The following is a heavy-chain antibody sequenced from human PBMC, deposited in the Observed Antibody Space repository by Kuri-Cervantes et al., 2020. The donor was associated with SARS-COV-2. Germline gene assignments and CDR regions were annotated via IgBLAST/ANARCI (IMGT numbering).Heavy chain of an antibody. V-gene: IGHV3-23*01. J-gene: IGHJ5*02. Sequence: GGSLKISCAASGFTLSSYAMSWVRQAPGKGLEWVSAISGSGGSTYYADSVKGRFTISRDNSKNTLYLQMNSLRAEDTAVYYCAKDLGRPNWFDPWGQGTLVTVSS. CDR3: AKDLGRPNWFDP. CDR1: GFTLSSYA. CDR2: ISGSGGST.